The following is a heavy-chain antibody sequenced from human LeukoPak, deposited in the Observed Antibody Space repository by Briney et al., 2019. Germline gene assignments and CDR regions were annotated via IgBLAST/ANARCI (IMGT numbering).Heavy chain of an antibody. Sequence: ASVKVSCKASGYTFTSYGISWVRQAPGQGLEWMGWISAYNGNTNYAQKLQGRVTMTTDTSTSTAYMGLRSLRSDDTAVYYCARGYCSSTSCYKGFDYWGQGTLVTVSS. CDR1: GYTFTSYG. CDR3: ARGYCSSTSCYKGFDY. J-gene: IGHJ4*02. V-gene: IGHV1-18*01. D-gene: IGHD2-2*02. CDR2: ISAYNGNT.